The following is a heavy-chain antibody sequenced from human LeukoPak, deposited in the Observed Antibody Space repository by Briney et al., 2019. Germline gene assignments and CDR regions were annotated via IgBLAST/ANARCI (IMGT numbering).Heavy chain of an antibody. CDR1: GYTFTSYG. D-gene: IGHD1-14*01. V-gene: IGHV1-18*01. CDR2: ISAYNGNT. CDR3: ARDITYYYYYYGMDV. Sequence: ASVEVSCKASGYTFTSYGISWVRQAPGQGLEWMGWISAYNGNTNYAQKLQGRVTMTTDTSTSTAYMELRSLRSDDTAVYYCARDITYYYYYYGMDVWGQGTTVTVSS. J-gene: IGHJ6*02.